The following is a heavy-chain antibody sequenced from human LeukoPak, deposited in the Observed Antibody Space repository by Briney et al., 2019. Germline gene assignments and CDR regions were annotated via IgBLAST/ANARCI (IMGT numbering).Heavy chain of an antibody. CDR2: IIPILGIA. V-gene: IGHV1-69*04. J-gene: IGHJ1*01. Sequence: SVKVSCKASGGTFSSYAISWVRQAPGQGLEWMGRIIPILGIANYAQKFQGRVTITADKSTSTAYMELSSLRSEDTAVYYCASSGYSSSWYKSGYFQHWGQGTLVTVSS. CDR1: GGTFSSYA. CDR3: ASSGYSSSWYKSGYFQH. D-gene: IGHD6-13*01.